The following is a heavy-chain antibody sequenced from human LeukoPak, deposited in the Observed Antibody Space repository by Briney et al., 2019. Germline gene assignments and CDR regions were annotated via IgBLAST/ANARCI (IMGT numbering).Heavy chain of an antibody. CDR1: GFTFSSYW. J-gene: IGHJ4*02. Sequence: GGSLRLSCAASGFTFSSYWMSWVRQAPGKGLEWVAYIKQDGGDKYYVDSVKGRFTISRDNAKNSLYLQMNSLRAEDTAFYYCAREGVVVGRDFDYWGQGTLVTVSS. CDR2: IKQDGGDK. V-gene: IGHV3-7*01. CDR3: AREGVVVGRDFDY. D-gene: IGHD2-15*01.